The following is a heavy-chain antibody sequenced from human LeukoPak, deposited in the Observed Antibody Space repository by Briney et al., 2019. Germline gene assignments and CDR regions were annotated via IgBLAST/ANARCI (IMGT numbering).Heavy chain of an antibody. CDR3: ARDPPDY. Sequence: GGSLRLSCAASEFTFRSYEMNWVRQAPGKGLEWISYISNSDTTIDYADSVKGRFTISRDNAKNSLYLQMNSLRAEDTGVYYCARDPPDYWGQGILVTVSS. CDR1: EFTFRSYE. V-gene: IGHV3-48*03. J-gene: IGHJ4*02. CDR2: ISNSDTTI.